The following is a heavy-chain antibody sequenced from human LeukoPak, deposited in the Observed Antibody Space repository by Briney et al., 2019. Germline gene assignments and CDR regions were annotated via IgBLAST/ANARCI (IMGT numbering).Heavy chain of an antibody. Sequence: GGSLRLSCAASRFSLTTFGMGWDRQAPGKGLEWVSAISGSGGNTYYADSVKGRFTISRDNSKNTLYLQMNSLRGENTAVYSFAKYPLGRDWFDPWGQGTLVTVSS. J-gene: IGHJ5*02. CDR3: AKYPLGRDWFDP. CDR1: RFSLTTFG. CDR2: ISGSGGNT. D-gene: IGHD1-26*01. V-gene: IGHV3-23*01.